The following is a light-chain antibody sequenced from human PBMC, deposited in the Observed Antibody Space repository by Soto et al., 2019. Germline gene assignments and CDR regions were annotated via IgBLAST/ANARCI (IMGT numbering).Light chain of an antibody. J-gene: IGKJ4*01. CDR2: LGS. CDR3: MQALQTRLT. Sequence: DIVMTQSPLSLPVTPGEPASISCRSSQSLLHSNGYNYLDWYLQKPGQSPQLLIYLGSNRASGVPDRFSGSGSGIYFTLKISRVEAEDVGVYYCMQALQTRLTFGGGTKVELK. CDR1: QSLLHSNGYNY. V-gene: IGKV2-28*01.